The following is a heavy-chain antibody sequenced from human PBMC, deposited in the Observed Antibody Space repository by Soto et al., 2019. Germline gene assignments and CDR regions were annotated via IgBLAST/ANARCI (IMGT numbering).Heavy chain of an antibody. D-gene: IGHD6-19*01. CDR2: FTSGGST. CDR3: ARTDKYNSQSSGWANRFDY. J-gene: IGHJ4*02. CDR1: GFIFSNYA. V-gene: IGHV3-23*01. Sequence: EVQLLESGGDLVQPGGSLRLSCAASGFIFSNYAMTWVRQAPGKGPEWVSTFTSGGSTYYRDTVKGRFTISRDNSKNTLYLQMNSLRAEDTAVYHCARTDKYNSQSSGWANRFDYWGQGTLVTVSS.